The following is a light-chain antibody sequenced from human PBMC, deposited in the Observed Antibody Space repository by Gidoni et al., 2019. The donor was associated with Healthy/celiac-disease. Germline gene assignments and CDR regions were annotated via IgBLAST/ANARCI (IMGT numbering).Light chain of an antibody. CDR2: VNT. Sequence: QSVLTQPPSVSGAPGQRVTIPCTGSSSNIGSGYDIHWYQQFPGTAPKLLIFVNTNRPSGVPDRFSGSKSGTSASLAITGLQAEDEADYYCQSYDRSLSGAIFGGGTKLTVL. V-gene: IGLV1-40*01. CDR1: SSNIGSGYD. CDR3: QSYDRSLSGAI. J-gene: IGLJ2*01.